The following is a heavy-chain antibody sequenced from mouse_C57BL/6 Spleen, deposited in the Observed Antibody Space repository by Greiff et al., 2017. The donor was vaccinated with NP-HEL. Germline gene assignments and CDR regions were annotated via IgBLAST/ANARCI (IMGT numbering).Heavy chain of an antibody. J-gene: IGHJ2*01. D-gene: IGHD1-1*01. V-gene: IGHV1-55*01. Sequence: QVQLKQPGAELVKPGASVKMSCKASGYTFTSYWITWVKQRPGQGLEWIGDIYPGSGSTNYNEKFKSKATLTVDTSSSTAYMQLSSLTSEDSAVYYCARWGSSYSYFDYWGQGTTLTVSS. CDR2: IYPGSGST. CDR3: ARWGSSYSYFDY. CDR1: GYTFTSYW.